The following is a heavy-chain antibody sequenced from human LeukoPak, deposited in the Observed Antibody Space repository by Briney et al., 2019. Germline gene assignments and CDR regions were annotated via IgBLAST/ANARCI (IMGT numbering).Heavy chain of an antibody. D-gene: IGHD3-16*01. V-gene: IGHV3-53*01. Sequence: GGSLRLSCAASGFTVSNMYMTWVRQAPGKGLEWVSLIYGDGRTSYADSVKGRCTISRDNSKNTLDLQVNSLRVEDTAVYYCAKGAPNWFDPWGQGTLLTVSS. CDR1: GFTVSNMY. J-gene: IGHJ5*02. CDR2: IYGDGRT. CDR3: AKGAPNWFDP.